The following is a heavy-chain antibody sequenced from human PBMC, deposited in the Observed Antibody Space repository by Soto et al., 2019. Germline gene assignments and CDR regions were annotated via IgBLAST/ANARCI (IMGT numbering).Heavy chain of an antibody. CDR1: GFTFSSYA. CDR3: ASDYSNYGGVYYYYGMDV. Sequence: QPGGSLRLSCAASGFTFSSYAMSWVRQAPGKGLEWVSAISGSGGSTYYADSVKGRFTISRDNSKNTLYLQMNSLRAEDTAVYYCASDYSNYGGVYYYYGMDVWGQGTTVTVSS. CDR2: ISGSGGST. V-gene: IGHV3-23*01. D-gene: IGHD4-4*01. J-gene: IGHJ6*02.